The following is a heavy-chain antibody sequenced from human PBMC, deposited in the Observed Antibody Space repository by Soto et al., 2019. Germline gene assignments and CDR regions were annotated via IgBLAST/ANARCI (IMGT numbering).Heavy chain of an antibody. CDR3: AKDREEYYDILTGYIPYYYYGMDV. J-gene: IGHJ6*02. V-gene: IGHV3-23*01. CDR1: GFTFSSYA. D-gene: IGHD3-9*01. CDR2: ISGSGGST. Sequence: EVQLLESGGGLVQPGGSLRLSCAASGFTFSSYAMRWVRQAPGKGLEWVSAISGSGGSTYYADSVKGRFTISRDNSKNTLYLQMTSLRAEDTAVYYCAKDREEYYDILTGYIPYYYYGMDVWGQGTTVTVSS.